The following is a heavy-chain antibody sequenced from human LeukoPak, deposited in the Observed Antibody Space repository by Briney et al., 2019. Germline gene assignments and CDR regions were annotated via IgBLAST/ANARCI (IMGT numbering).Heavy chain of an antibody. Sequence: SETLSLTCAVYGGSFSGYYWSWIRQPPGKGLEWIGEINHSGSTNYNPSLKSRVTISVDTSKNQFSLKLSSVTVADTAVYYCARGVVDWFDPWGQGTLVTVSS. CDR3: ARGVVDWFDP. V-gene: IGHV4-34*01. CDR1: GGSFSGYY. J-gene: IGHJ5*02. D-gene: IGHD2-15*01. CDR2: INHSGST.